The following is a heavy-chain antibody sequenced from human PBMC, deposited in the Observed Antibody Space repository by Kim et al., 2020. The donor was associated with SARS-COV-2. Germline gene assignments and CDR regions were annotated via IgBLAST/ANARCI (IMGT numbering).Heavy chain of an antibody. V-gene: IGHV4-39*01. Sequence: SETLSLTCTVSGGSISSSSYYWGWIRQPPGKGLEWIGSIYYSGSTYYNPSLTXRXTISVDTSKNQFSLNLSSVTAADTAVYYCARXXTASITIFGVVIKYGXXXWGQGXXVTVSS. J-gene: IGHJ6*02. CDR1: GGSISSSSYY. D-gene: IGHD3-3*01. CDR3: ARXXTASITIFGVVIKYGXXX. CDR2: IYYSGST.